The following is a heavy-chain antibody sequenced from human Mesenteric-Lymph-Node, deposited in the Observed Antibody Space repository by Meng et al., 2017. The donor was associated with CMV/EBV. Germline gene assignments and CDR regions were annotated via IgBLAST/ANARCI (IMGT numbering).Heavy chain of an antibody. CDR2: ISGRGGGT. J-gene: IGHJ5*02. V-gene: IGHV3-23*01. Sequence: GESLKISCAASGFIFSDYGMRWVRQAPGKGLEWLSGISGRGGGTYYAESIKGRFTISRDNSKNTIYLQMDNLRAEDTAVYYCAKDRGDYSNFRFDPWGQGTLVTVSS. D-gene: IGHD4-11*01. CDR1: GFIFSDYG. CDR3: AKDRGDYSNFRFDP.